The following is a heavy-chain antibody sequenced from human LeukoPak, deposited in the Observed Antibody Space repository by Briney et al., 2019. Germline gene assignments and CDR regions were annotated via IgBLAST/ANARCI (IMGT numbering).Heavy chain of an antibody. CDR1: GGTFSSYA. CDR2: IIPIFGTA. CDR3: ARDAPIVVVPAALTRNYYYYYMDV. D-gene: IGHD2-2*01. J-gene: IGHJ6*03. Sequence: SVKVSCKASGGTFSSYAISWVRQAPGQGLEWMGGIIPIFGTANYAQKFQGRVTITTDESTSTAYMELSSLRSEDTAVYYCARDAPIVVVPAALTRNYYYYYMDVWGKGTTVTVSS. V-gene: IGHV1-69*05.